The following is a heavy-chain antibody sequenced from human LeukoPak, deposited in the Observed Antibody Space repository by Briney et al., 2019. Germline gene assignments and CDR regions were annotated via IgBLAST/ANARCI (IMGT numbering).Heavy chain of an antibody. CDR1: GFSFGDYA. Sequence: PGRSLRLSCTASGFSFGDYAMSWFRQAPGKGLEWVSSISSSSSYIYYADSVKGRFTISRDNAKNSLYLQMNSLRAEDTAVYYCARDGPAYSSSSWHGYWGQGTLVTVSS. CDR3: ARDGPAYSSSSWHGY. V-gene: IGHV3-21*01. D-gene: IGHD6-6*01. CDR2: ISSSSSYI. J-gene: IGHJ4*02.